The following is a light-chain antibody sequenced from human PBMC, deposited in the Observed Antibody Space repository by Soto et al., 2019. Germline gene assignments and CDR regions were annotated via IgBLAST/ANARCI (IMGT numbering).Light chain of an antibody. V-gene: IGKV3-20*01. Sequence: EVVLTQSPGTLSLSPGERVTLSCRASQSVSNSFLAWYQQKPGQAPRLLISGASSRATGIPDRFSGSGSGTDFTLTISRLEPEDSAVYYCQQYVSSPWTFGQGTKVEIK. J-gene: IGKJ1*01. CDR2: GAS. CDR3: QQYVSSPWT. CDR1: QSVSNSF.